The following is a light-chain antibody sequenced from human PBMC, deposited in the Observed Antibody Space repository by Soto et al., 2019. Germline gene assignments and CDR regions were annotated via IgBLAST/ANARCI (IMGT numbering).Light chain of an antibody. CDR1: QSVSTSY. Sequence: EIVLTQSPGTLSLSPGERATLSCRASQSVSTSYLAWYRQRPGQALRLLIYGASSRATGVPDRFSGSGSATDFTLTISRLESEDFAVFYCQQYGSSPPTFGQGTKV. CDR3: QQYGSSPPT. V-gene: IGKV3-20*01. CDR2: GAS. J-gene: IGKJ1*01.